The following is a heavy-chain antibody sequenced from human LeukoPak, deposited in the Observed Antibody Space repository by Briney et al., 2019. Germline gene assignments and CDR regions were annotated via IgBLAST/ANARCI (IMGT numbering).Heavy chain of an antibody. J-gene: IGHJ4*02. CDR1: GFTFKNYR. CDR3: ARNRATNDY. D-gene: IGHD1-26*01. CDR2: MKDDGNEI. V-gene: IGHV3-7*01. Sequence: GGSLRLSCTASGFTFKNYRMTWVRQAPGKGPEWVASMKDDGNEIQYVDSVKGRFTISRDNAKNSLYLQMNNLRAEDTAVYYCARNRATNDYWGQGTLVTVSS.